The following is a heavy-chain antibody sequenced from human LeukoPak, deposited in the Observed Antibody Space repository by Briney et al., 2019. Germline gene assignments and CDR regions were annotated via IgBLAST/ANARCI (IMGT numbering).Heavy chain of an antibody. CDR3: ARAGPRDPVYDYVWGSYRSYYFDY. V-gene: IGHV1-18*01. CDR2: ISACNGNT. J-gene: IGHJ4*02. D-gene: IGHD3-16*02. Sequence: AAVKVSCKASGYTFTSYGISWVRQAPGQGLEWMGWISACNGNTNYAQKLQGRVTMTTDTSTSTAYMELRSLRSDDTAVYYCARAGPRDPVYDYVWGSYRSYYFDYWGQGTLVTVSS. CDR1: GYTFTSYG.